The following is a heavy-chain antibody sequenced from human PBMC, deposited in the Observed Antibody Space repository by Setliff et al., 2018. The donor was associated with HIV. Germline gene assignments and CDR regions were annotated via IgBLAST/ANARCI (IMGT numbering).Heavy chain of an antibody. CDR1: GYTFTSYP. CDR2: INTSGGSA. CDR3: ARAAILVYASPLDS. Sequence: ASVKVSCKASGYTFTSYPMHWVRQAPGQGLEWMGVINTSGGSAGYAEKFRGRVTMTRDTSTNTVYMDLRNLRSEDTAVYYCARAAILVYASPLDSWGQGTLVTVSS. V-gene: IGHV1-46*01. D-gene: IGHD2-8*01. J-gene: IGHJ4*02.